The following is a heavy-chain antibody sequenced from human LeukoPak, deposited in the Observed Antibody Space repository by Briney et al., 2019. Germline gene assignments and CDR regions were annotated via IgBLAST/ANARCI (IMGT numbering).Heavy chain of an antibody. J-gene: IGHJ3*02. CDR1: GFTFSDYY. Sequence: KPGGSLRLSCAASGFTFSDYYMSWIRQAPGKGLEWVSYISSSGSTIYYADSVKGRFTISRDNSKNTLYLQMNSLRAEDTAVYYCAKGPDSDAFDIWGQGTMVTVSS. CDR3: AKGPDSDAFDI. CDR2: ISSSGSTI. V-gene: IGHV3-11*01.